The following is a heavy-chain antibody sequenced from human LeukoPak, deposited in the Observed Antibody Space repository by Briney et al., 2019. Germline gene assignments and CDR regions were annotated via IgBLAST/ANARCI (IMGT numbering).Heavy chain of an antibody. CDR2: ISYDGSNK. V-gene: IGHV3-30-3*01. J-gene: IGHJ4*02. D-gene: IGHD5-18*01. CDR3: AREWLFDY. CDR1: GFTFSSYA. Sequence: GGSLRLSCAASGFTFSSYAMHWVRQAPGKGLEWVAVISYDGSNKYYADSVKGRFTISRDNSKNTLYLQMNSLRAEDTAVYYCAREWLFDYWGQGTLVTVSS.